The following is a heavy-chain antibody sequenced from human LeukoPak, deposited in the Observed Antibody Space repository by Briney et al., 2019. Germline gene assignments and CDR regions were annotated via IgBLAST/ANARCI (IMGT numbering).Heavy chain of an antibody. Sequence: SETLSLTCTVSGGSISSSTYYWGWIRRPPGKGLEWIGSIYYSGSTYYNPSLKSRVTVSVDTSKNQFSLKLSSVTAADTAVYYCASGTYYDILTAPDAFDIWGQGTMVTVSS. CDR3: ASGTYYDILTAPDAFDI. CDR1: GGSISSSTYY. V-gene: IGHV4-39*01. CDR2: IYYSGST. D-gene: IGHD3-9*01. J-gene: IGHJ3*02.